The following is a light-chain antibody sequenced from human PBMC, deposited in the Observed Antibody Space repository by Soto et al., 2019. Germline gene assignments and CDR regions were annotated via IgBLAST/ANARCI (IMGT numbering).Light chain of an antibody. CDR3: CSYAGSVV. J-gene: IGLJ2*01. V-gene: IGLV2-23*01. Sequence: HSVLTQPASVSGSPGQSITISCTGTSSDVGSYNLVSWYQQHPGKAPKLMIYEGSKRPSGVSNRFSGSKSGNTASLTISGLRAEDEADYYCCSYAGSVVFGGGTKLTVL. CDR2: EGS. CDR1: SSDVGSYNL.